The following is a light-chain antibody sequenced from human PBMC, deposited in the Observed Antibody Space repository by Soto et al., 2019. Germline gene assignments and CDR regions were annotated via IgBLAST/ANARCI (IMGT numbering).Light chain of an antibody. CDR1: QSVSLS. V-gene: IGKV3-15*01. CDR2: GAS. J-gene: IGKJ1*01. CDR3: QQYHIWPSWT. Sequence: ELVLTQSPATLSVSLGDSATLSCRAGQSVSLSLAWYQMRPGQPPRLLIYGASTRATDIPARFRGTGSGTDFTLTISSLQSEDFAVYFCQQYHIWPSWTFGQGTKVDI.